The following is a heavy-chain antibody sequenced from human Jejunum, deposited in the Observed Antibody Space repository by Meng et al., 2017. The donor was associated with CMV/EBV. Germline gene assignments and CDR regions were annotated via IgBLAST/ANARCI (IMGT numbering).Heavy chain of an antibody. Sequence: FTFITYVVRWVRQATCRGLEWVSIIGIGGDTYFADSVKGRFTISRENAKNSLYLRMNSLRAGDTAVYYCARGGHAVYSSGWYPEFWGRGTLVTVSS. CDR2: IGIGGDT. J-gene: IGHJ4*02. D-gene: IGHD6-19*01. CDR1: FTFITYV. V-gene: IGHV3-13*01. CDR3: ARGGHAVYSSGWYPEF.